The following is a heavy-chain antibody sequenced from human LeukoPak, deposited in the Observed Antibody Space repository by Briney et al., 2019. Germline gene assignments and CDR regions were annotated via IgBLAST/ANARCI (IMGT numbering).Heavy chain of an antibody. Sequence: GGSLRLSCAASGFTFSNYAMTWVRQAPGKGLEWVSGISGRGGSTYNADSVKGRFTISRDNSKNTLYLQMNSLRAEDTAVYYCAKYDSSWYPQYGMSVWGQGTTVIVSS. J-gene: IGHJ6*02. CDR2: ISGRGGST. CDR3: AKYDSSWYPQYGMSV. D-gene: IGHD3-22*01. CDR1: GFTFSNYA. V-gene: IGHV3-23*01.